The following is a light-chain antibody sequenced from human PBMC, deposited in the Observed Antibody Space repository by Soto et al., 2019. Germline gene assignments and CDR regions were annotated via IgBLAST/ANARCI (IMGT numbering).Light chain of an antibody. V-gene: IGLV1-44*01. CDR1: NSNIGSNP. J-gene: IGLJ2*01. CDR2: SNY. Sequence: QSVLTQPPSASGTPGQRVTISCSGSNSNIGSNPVHWYQQFPGTAPKVLIYSNYQRPSGVPDRFSGSKSGTSAALAISGRQSADEADYYCAAWYDRLSDQLFGGGTKVTVL. CDR3: AAWYDRLSDQL.